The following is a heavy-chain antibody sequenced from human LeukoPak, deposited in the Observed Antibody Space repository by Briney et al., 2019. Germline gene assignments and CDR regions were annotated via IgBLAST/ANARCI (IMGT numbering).Heavy chain of an antibody. V-gene: IGHV4-4*07. D-gene: IGHD1-26*01. J-gene: IGHJ3*02. Sequence: SETLSLICTVSGGSIRNYYWNWIRQSAGKGLELIGRIHISGSTNSNPSLKSRVTMSVDTSKNQFSLRLSSVTAADTAVYYCARGAVGPTPHVAFDIWGQGTMVTVSS. CDR2: IHISGST. CDR3: ARGAVGPTPHVAFDI. CDR1: GGSIRNYY.